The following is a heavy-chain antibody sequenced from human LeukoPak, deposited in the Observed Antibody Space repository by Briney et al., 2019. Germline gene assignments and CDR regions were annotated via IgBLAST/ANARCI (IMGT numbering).Heavy chain of an antibody. D-gene: IGHD6-6*01. J-gene: IGHJ4*02. V-gene: IGHV3-9*01. CDR2: ISWNSGSI. Sequence: GRSLRLSCAASGFTFDDYAMHWVRQAPGKGLEWVSGISWNSGSIGYADSVKGRFTISRDNAKNSLYLQMNSLRAEDTAVYYCARYLYSSSSLDYWGQGTLVTVSS. CDR3: ARYLYSSSSLDY. CDR1: GFTFDDYA.